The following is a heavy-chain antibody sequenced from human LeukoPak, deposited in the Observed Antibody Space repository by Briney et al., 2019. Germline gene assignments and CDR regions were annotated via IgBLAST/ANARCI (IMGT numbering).Heavy chain of an antibody. D-gene: IGHD3-3*01. CDR3: TTAAPLTYYDFWSGYYS. V-gene: IGHV3-15*01. J-gene: IGHJ4*02. CDR1: GFTFSNAW. Sequence: GGSLRLSCAASGFTFSNAWMSWVRQAPGKGLEWVGRIKSKTDGGTTDYAAPVKGRFTISRDDSKNTLYLQMNSLKTEDTAVYYCTTAAPLTYYDFWSGYYSWGQGTLVTVSS. CDR2: IKSKTDGGTT.